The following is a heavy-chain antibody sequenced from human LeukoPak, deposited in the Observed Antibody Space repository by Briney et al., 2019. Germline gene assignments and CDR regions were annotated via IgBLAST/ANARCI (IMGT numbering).Heavy chain of an antibody. CDR2: ISYDGGDK. CDR1: GFTFSSYA. D-gene: IGHD1-14*01. V-gene: IGHV3-30-3*01. J-gene: IGHJ4*02. Sequence: GGSLRLSCAASGFTFSSYAIPWVRQAPVKGLEWVAFISYDGGDKRYAESVKGRITISRDNSRKTLYLQMHSLGPEDTAIYYCARDLSERYSIDYWGQGTLVTVSS. CDR3: ARDLSERYSIDY.